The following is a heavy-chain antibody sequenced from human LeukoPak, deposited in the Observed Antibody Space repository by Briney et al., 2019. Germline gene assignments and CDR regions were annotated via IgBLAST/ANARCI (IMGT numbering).Heavy chain of an antibody. CDR1: GYTFTSYG. Sequence: ASVKVSCKASGYTFTSYGISWVRQAPGQGLEWMGWISAYNGNTNYAQKLQGRVTMTTDTPTSTAYMELRSLRSDDTAVYYCARAPYYYDPGTVFDPWGQGTLVTVSS. CDR3: ARAPYYYDPGTVFDP. J-gene: IGHJ5*02. V-gene: IGHV1-18*01. CDR2: ISAYNGNT. D-gene: IGHD3-22*01.